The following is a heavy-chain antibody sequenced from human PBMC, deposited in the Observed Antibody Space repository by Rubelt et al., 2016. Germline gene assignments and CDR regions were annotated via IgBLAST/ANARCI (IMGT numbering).Heavy chain of an antibody. V-gene: IGHV2-5*02. CDR2: IYWDDDK. CDR1: GFSLSTSRVG. Sequence: QITLKESGPTLVKPTQTLTLTCTFSGFSLSTSRVGVGWIRHPPGKALEWLALIYWDDDKRYSPSLKNRLTITKDTAKNQVVLTMTNIDPVDTATYYCAHKFNSGFDHWGQGTLVTVSS. CDR3: AHKFNSGFDH. J-gene: IGHJ4*02. D-gene: IGHD6-19*01.